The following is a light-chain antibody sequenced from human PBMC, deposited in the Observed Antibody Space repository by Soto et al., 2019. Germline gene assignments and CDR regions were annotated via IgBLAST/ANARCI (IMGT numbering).Light chain of an antibody. CDR2: AAS. CDR1: QSIGSY. CDR3: QQSYSTAWT. Sequence: IQMTQSPSSLSASVGDRVTMTCRASQSIGSYVNWYQEKPGEAPKVLIFAASSLQSGVPSRFSGSGSGTDFTLIISSLQPEDFATYYCQQSYSTAWTFGQGTKVDIK. V-gene: IGKV1-39*01. J-gene: IGKJ1*01.